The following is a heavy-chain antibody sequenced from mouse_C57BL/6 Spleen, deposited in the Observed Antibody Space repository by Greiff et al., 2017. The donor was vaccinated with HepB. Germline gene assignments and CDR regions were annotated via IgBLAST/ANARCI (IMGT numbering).Heavy chain of an antibody. CDR3: AKGGYGSSPWFAY. V-gene: IGHV1-50*01. CDR2: IDPSDSYT. CDR1: GYTFTSYW. J-gene: IGHJ3*01. D-gene: IGHD1-1*01. Sequence: QVQLQQSGAELVKPGASVKLSCKASGYTFTSYWMQWVKQRPGQGLEWIGEIDPSDSYTNYNQKFKGKATLTVDTSSSTAYMQLSSLTSEDSAVYYCAKGGYGSSPWFAYWGQGTLVTVSA.